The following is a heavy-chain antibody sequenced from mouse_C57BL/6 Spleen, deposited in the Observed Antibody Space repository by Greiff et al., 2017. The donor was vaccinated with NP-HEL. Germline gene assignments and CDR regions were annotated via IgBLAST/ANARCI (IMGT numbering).Heavy chain of an antibody. V-gene: IGHV1-64*01. CDR1: GYTFTSYW. CDR2: IHPNSGST. J-gene: IGHJ3*01. CDR3: ARSRGDSSGYVAWFAY. D-gene: IGHD3-2*02. Sequence: QVQLQQSGAELVKPGASVKLSCKASGYTFTSYWMHWVKQRPGQGLEWIGMIHPNSGSTNYNEKFKSKATLTVDKSSSTAYMQLSSLTSEDSAVYYCARSRGDSSGYVAWFAYWGQGTLVTVSA.